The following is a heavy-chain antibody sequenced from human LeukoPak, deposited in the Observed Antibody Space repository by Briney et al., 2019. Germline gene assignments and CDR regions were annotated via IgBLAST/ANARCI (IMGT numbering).Heavy chain of an antibody. J-gene: IGHJ3*02. Sequence: PSQTLSLTCTVSGGSISSGGYYWSWIRQPPGRGLEWIGYVYDRGSTNYNPSLKSRVTISVDTTKNQFSLKLSSVTAADTAVYFCARAPRDAFDIWGQGTMVTVSS. CDR3: ARAPRDAFDI. V-gene: IGHV4-61*08. CDR2: VYDRGST. CDR1: GGSISSGGYY.